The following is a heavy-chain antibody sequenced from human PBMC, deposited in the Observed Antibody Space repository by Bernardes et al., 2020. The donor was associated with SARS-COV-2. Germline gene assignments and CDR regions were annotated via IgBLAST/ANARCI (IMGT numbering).Heavy chain of an antibody. J-gene: IGHJ5*02. CDR3: AREEYCSSTSCYGGEDWFDP. D-gene: IGHD2-2*01. V-gene: IGHV1-2*02. CDR2: INPNSGGT. CDR1: GYTFTGYY. Sequence: ASVKVSCKASGYTFTGYYMHWVRQAPGQGLEWMGWINPNSGGTNYAQKFQGRVTMTRDTSISTAYMELSRLRSDDTAVYYCAREEYCSSTSCYGGEDWFDPWGQGTLVTVSS.